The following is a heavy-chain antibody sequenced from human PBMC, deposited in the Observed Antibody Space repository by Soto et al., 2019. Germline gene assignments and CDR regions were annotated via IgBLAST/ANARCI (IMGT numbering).Heavy chain of an antibody. CDR1: GGSISSYY. D-gene: IGHD3-22*01. CDR3: ARQVGYYYDGSGLRSFYY. Sequence: PSETLSLTCTVSGGSISSYYWSWIRQPPGKGLEWIGYIYYSGSTNYNPSLKSRVTISVDTSKNQFSLKLSSVTAADTAVYYCARQVGYYYDGSGLRSFYYWGQGTLVTVS. CDR2: IYYSGST. V-gene: IGHV4-59*08. J-gene: IGHJ4*02.